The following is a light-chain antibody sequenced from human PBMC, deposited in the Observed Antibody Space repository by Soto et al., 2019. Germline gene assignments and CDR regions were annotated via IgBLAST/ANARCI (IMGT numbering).Light chain of an antibody. Sequence: SYELTQPPSVSVSPGQTASITCSGDKLGDKYACWYQQKPGQSPVLVIYQDSKRPSGIPERFSGSNSGNTSTLTISGTQAMDEADYYCQTWDSPTNLVFGGGTKLTVL. V-gene: IGLV3-1*01. J-gene: IGLJ2*01. CDR3: QTWDSPTNLV. CDR1: KLGDKY. CDR2: QDS.